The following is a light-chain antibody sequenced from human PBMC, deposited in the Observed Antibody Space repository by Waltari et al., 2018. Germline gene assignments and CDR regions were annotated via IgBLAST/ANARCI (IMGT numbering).Light chain of an antibody. CDR3: CSYAGRSTWV. Sequence: QSALTQPASVSGSPGQSITISCTGASTDVGDYNYVSWYQQIPVKAPKVIIYDVTKRPSGVSNRFSGAKSGNSASLSISGLQAEDEAHYYCCSYAGRSTWVFGGGTKVTVL. J-gene: IGLJ3*02. CDR2: DVT. V-gene: IGLV2-14*03. CDR1: STDVGDYNY.